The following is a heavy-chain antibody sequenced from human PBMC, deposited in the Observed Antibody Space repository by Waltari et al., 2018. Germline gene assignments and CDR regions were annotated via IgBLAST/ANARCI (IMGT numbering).Heavy chain of an antibody. J-gene: IGHJ6*02. CDR1: GGTFSSYP. Sequence: QVQLVQSGAEVKKPGSSVKVSCKAAGGTFSSYPICWVRQAPGQGHEWMGGIIPILGIANYAQKFQGRVTITADKSTSTAYMELSSLRSEDTAVYYCARGGMEWIQPYYYYGMDVWGQGTTVTVSS. CDR3: ARGGMEWIQPYYYYGMDV. V-gene: IGHV1-69*10. D-gene: IGHD5-18*01. CDR2: IIPILGIA.